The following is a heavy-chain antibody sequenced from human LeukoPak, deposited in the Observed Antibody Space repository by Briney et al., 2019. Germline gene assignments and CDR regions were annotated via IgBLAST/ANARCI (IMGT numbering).Heavy chain of an antibody. Sequence: SETLSLTCTVSSGSISSTNYYWSWIRQHPVKGLEWIGYIYNSGSTYYTPSLRGRLTISVDTSKSQFSLRLSSVTAADTAVYYCARDAEVYFDYWGQGTLVTVSS. CDR3: ARDAEVYFDY. V-gene: IGHV4-31*03. CDR2: IYNSGST. CDR1: SGSISSTNYY. J-gene: IGHJ4*02.